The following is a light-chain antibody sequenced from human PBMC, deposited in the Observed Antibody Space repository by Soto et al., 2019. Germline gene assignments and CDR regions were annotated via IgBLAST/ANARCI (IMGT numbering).Light chain of an antibody. Sequence: DIQMTQSPSSLSASVGDRVTITCRASQGIRDALGWYQQKPGKAPKRLIYAASSLQSGVPSRFSGSGSGTEFTLTITGLQPEDFADYYCLQHNTYPYTFGQGTKLEIK. CDR1: QGIRDA. V-gene: IGKV1-17*01. CDR3: LQHNTYPYT. J-gene: IGKJ2*01. CDR2: AAS.